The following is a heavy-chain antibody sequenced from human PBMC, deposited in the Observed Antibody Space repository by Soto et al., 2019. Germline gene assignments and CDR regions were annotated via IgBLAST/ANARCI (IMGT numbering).Heavy chain of an antibody. D-gene: IGHD2-8*02. J-gene: IGHJ5*02. CDR2: IYHSGGT. Sequence: QLQLQESGSGLVKPSQTLSLTCAVSGGSISSGGYSWNWIRQLPGKGLEWIGYIYHSGGTLYNPSLKSRVTISVAKSRTQFSLTLTSVTAADTAVYYCARDSLTGNWFDPWGQGTLVTVSS. V-gene: IGHV4-30-2*06. CDR1: GGSISSGGYS. CDR3: ARDSLTGNWFDP.